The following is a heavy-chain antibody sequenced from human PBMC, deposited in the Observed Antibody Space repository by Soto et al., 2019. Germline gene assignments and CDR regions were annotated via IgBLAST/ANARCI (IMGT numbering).Heavy chain of an antibody. V-gene: IGHV4-59*05. CDR1: GGSISSYY. Sequence: SETLSLTCTVSGGSISSYYWSWIRQPPGKGLEWIGSICYSGSTYYNPSLKSRVTISVDTSKNQFSLKLSSVTAADTAVYYCAREKGFGENWFDPWGQGTLVTVS. D-gene: IGHD3-10*01. CDR2: ICYSGST. CDR3: AREKGFGENWFDP. J-gene: IGHJ5*02.